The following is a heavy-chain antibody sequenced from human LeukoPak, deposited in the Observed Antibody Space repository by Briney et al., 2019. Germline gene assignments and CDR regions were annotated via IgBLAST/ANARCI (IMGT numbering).Heavy chain of an antibody. Sequence: GGSLRLSCAASGFTLSGYYMSWIRQAPGKGLEWVANIKHDGSDSFYVDSVKGRFTISRDNSENSLYLQMHSLRVEDTAMYFCARDRRPTIYGGLDSWGQGTVVTVSS. CDR3: ARDRRPTIYGGLDS. D-gene: IGHD4-17*01. V-gene: IGHV3-7*01. J-gene: IGHJ4*02. CDR1: GFTLSGYY. CDR2: IKHDGSDS.